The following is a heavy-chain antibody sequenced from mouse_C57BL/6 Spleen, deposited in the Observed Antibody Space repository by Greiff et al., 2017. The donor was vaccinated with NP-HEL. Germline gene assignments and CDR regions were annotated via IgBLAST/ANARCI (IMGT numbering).Heavy chain of an antibody. J-gene: IGHJ3*01. D-gene: IGHD3-2*02. CDR2: IYPGNSDT. V-gene: IGHV1-5*01. CDR1: GYTFTSYW. CDR3: TRGDSSGYWFAY. Sequence: VQLQQSGTVLARPGASVKMSCKTSGYTFTSYWMHWVKQRPGQGLEWLGAIYPGNSDTSYNQKFKGKAKLTAVTSASTAYMELSSLTNEDSAVYYCTRGDSSGYWFAYWGQGTLVTVSA.